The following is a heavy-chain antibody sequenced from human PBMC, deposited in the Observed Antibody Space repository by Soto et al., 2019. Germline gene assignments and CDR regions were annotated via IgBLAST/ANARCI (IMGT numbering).Heavy chain of an antibody. D-gene: IGHD1-26*01. V-gene: IGHV4-39*01. CDR1: GGSISSSSYY. Sequence: QLQLQESGPGLVKPSETLSLTCTVSGGSISSSSYYWGWIRQPPGKGLEWIGSIYYSGSTYYNPSLKSRVTISVYTSKNQFSLKLSSVTAADTAVYYCARPIVGATGWFDPWGQGTLVTVSS. CDR2: IYYSGST. J-gene: IGHJ5*02. CDR3: ARPIVGATGWFDP.